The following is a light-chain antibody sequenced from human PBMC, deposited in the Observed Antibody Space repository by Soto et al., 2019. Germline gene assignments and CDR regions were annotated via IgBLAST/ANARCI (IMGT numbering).Light chain of an antibody. CDR3: QQRSNWPIT. J-gene: IGKJ5*01. CDR2: DAS. Sequence: EIVVTQSPGTLSLSPGERATLSCRASQSVRSYLAWYQQKLGQAPRLLIYDASNRATGIPARFSGSGSGTDFTLTISSLESEDFAVYYCQQRSNWPITFGQGTRLEIK. CDR1: QSVRSY. V-gene: IGKV3-11*01.